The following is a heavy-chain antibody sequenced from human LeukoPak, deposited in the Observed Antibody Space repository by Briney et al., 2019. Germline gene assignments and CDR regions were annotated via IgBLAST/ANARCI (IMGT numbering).Heavy chain of an antibody. J-gene: IGHJ4*02. CDR1: GGSISSYY. D-gene: IGHD3-10*01. V-gene: IGHV4-59*01. Sequence: KPSETLSLTCTVSGGSISSYYWSWIRQPPGKGLEWIGYIYYSGSTNYNPSLKSRVTISVDTSKNQFSLKLSSVTAADTAVYYCARGRVRGVIIRGLVDYWGRGTLVTVSS. CDR3: ARGRVRGVIIRGLVDY. CDR2: IYYSGST.